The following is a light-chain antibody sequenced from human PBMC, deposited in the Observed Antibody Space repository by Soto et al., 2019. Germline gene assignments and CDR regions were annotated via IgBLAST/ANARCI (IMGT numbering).Light chain of an antibody. J-gene: IGLJ3*02. CDR1: SSNIGTTSD. Sequence: QSVLTQPPSVSGAPGQRVTISCTGSSSNIGTTSDVYWYQQLPGTAPKLLIYGNNNRPSGVPDRFSGSKSGTSASLAITGLQAEDEAAYSCQSYDSTLSGSVFGGGTKVTVL. V-gene: IGLV1-40*01. CDR2: GNN. CDR3: QSYDSTLSGSV.